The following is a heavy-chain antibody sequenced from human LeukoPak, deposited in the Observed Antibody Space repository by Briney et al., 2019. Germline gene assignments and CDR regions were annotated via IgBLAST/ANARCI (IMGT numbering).Heavy chain of an antibody. CDR1: GVSISGGSYY. D-gene: IGHD6-6*01. J-gene: IGHJ4*02. V-gene: IGHV4-61*02. CDR2: IYTSGST. CDR3: ARTYSSSSPREFDY. Sequence: TLSLTCTVSGVSISGGSYYWGWLRHPPGKGLEWVVRIYTSGSTNSTPSPKRLVTTSVYTPKTQFSLKISSVTAADTAVYDCARTYSSSSPREFDYWGQGTLVTVSS.